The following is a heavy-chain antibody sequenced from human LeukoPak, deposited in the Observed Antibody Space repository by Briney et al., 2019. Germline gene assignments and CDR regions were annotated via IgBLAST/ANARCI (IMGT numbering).Heavy chain of an antibody. CDR3: ARSTGDCSGGTCYSDFDC. CDR2: ISTSSTYI. J-gene: IGHJ4*02. V-gene: IGHV3-21*01. Sequence: GGSLRLSCVASGFTFSRYNMNWVRQAPGKGLEWVAYISTSSTYIYYAASVKGRFTISRDNSKNTLYLQMNSLRAEDTAVYYCARSTGDCSGGTCYSDFDCWGQGTLVTVSS. D-gene: IGHD2-15*01. CDR1: GFTFSRYN.